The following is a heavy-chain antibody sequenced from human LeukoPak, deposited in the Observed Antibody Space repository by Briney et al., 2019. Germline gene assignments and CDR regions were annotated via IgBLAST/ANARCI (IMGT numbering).Heavy chain of an antibody. V-gene: IGHV1-46*01. Sequence: ASVKVSCKASGYTFTSYYMHWVRQAPGQGLEWMGIINPSGGSTSYAQKFQGRVTMTRDTSTSTAYMELSSLRSEDTAVYYCASGTYYYDSSGYYYAGVFDYWGQGTLVTVSS. D-gene: IGHD3-22*01. CDR1: GYTFTSYY. CDR3: ASGTYYYDSSGYYYAGVFDY. CDR2: INPSGGST. J-gene: IGHJ4*02.